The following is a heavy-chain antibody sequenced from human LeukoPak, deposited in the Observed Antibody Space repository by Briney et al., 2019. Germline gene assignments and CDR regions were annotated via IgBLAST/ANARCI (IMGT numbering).Heavy chain of an antibody. CDR2: ISISISYI. J-gene: IGHJ3*02. CDR3: ARVHPHFAFDI. Sequence: GGSLRLSCAASRFTFSSYSMNWVRPAPGRGVEWVSSISISISYIYYAASVKGGFTIYRDNAKNSLYLQMNSLRAEDTAVYYCARVHPHFAFDIWGQGTMVTVSS. V-gene: IGHV3-21*01. CDR1: RFTFSSYS.